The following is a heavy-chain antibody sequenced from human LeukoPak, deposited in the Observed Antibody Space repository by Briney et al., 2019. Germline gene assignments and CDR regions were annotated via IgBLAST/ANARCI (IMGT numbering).Heavy chain of an antibody. D-gene: IGHD2-15*01. CDR2: ISSSSSYI. CDR3: ARDYCSGGSCYPRFGY. Sequence: GRSLRLSCAASGFTFSSYAMHWVRQAPGKGLEWVSSISSSSSYIYYADSVKGRFTISRDNAKNSLYLQMNSLRAEDTAVYYCARDYCSGGSCYPRFGYWGQGTLVTVSS. J-gene: IGHJ4*02. V-gene: IGHV3-21*01. CDR1: GFTFSSYA.